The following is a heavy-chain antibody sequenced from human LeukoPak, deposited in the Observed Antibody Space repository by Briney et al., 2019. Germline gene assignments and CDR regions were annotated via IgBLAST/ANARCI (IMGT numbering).Heavy chain of an antibody. Sequence: GGSLRLSCAASGFTFSGYWMSWVRQAPGKGLEWVANIKQDGSEKYYVDSVKGRFTISRDNAKNSLYLQMNSLRAEDTAVYYCARGGQAIVVVPAASPFDYWGQGTLVTVSS. D-gene: IGHD2-2*01. CDR3: ARGGQAIVVVPAASPFDY. V-gene: IGHV3-7*01. J-gene: IGHJ4*02. CDR2: IKQDGSEK. CDR1: GFTFSGYW.